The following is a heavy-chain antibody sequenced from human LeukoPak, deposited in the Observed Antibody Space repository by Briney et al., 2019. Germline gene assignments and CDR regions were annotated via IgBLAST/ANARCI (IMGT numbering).Heavy chain of an antibody. J-gene: IGHJ6*04. D-gene: IGHD3-16*01. CDR3: ARDPGYESWSPFWGGMDV. CDR1: GFTFSSYA. V-gene: IGHV3-23*01. Sequence: PGRSLRLSCAASGFTFSSYAMSWVSQDPGKGMEWVSAISGSGGSTYYADSVKGRFTISRDNSKNTLYLQMDSLRDDDTAVYYWARDPGYESWSPFWGGMDVWGNGTTVIVSS. CDR2: ISGSGGST.